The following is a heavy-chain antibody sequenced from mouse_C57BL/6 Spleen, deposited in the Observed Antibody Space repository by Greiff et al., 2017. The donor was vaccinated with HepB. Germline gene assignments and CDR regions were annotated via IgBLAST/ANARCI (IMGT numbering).Heavy chain of an antibody. CDR1: GYTFTSYW. J-gene: IGHJ1*03. CDR3: ARSRGRMNYYGSSYERYFDV. V-gene: IGHV1-50*01. Sequence: LQQPGAELVKPGASVKLSCKASGYTFTSYWMQWVKQRPGQGLEWIGEIDPSDSYTNYNQKFKGKATLTVDTSSSTAYMQLSSLTSEDSAVYYCARSRGRMNYYGSSYERYFDVWGTGTTVTVSS. CDR2: IDPSDSYT. D-gene: IGHD1-1*01.